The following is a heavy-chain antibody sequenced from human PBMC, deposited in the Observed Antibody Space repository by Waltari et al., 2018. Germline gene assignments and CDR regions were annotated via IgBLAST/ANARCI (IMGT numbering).Heavy chain of an antibody. CDR3: TTVYYGSGNYYNAEV. D-gene: IGHD3-10*01. CDR2: IKRKTDYETT. CDR1: EIAFSNAW. V-gene: IGHV3-15*01. Sequence: EVQLVESGGGLVHPGGSLRLSCAASEIAFSNAWMTWVRQAPGKGLEWVARIKRKTDYETTDYAAPVRGRFTISRDDSKNTLYLQMNSLKSEDAAMYYCTTVYYGSGNYYNAEVWGQGTLVTVSS. J-gene: IGHJ4*02.